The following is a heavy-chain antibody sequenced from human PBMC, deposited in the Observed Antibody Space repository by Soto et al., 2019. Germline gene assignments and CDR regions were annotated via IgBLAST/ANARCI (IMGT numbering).Heavy chain of an antibody. CDR1: GYSFTSYW. CDR3: ARLVMATTSRPNLYSYYYYYVMDV. J-gene: IGHJ6*02. D-gene: IGHD2-21*01. V-gene: IGHV5-10-1*01. CDR2: IDPSDSYT. Sequence: GESLKISCKGSGYSFTSYWISWVRQMPGKGLEWMGRIDPSDSYTNYSPSFQGHVTISADKSISTAYLQWSSLKASDTAMYYCARLVMATTSRPNLYSYYYYYVMDVWGQGTTVTVSS.